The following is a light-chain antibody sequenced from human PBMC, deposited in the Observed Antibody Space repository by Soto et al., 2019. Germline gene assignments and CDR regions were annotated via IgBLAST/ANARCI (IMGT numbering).Light chain of an antibody. CDR1: RTDVDGYDY. V-gene: IGLV2-14*03. J-gene: IGLJ1*01. CDR3: TSYTSSPPFYV. Sequence: QSVLTQPASVSGSPGQSIAISCTGVRTDVDGYDYVSWYQQHPGQAPQLIIYDVYTRPSGVSHRFSGSKSGDTASLTISGLQAEDEADYYCTSYTSSPPFYVFGTGTKLTVL. CDR2: DVY.